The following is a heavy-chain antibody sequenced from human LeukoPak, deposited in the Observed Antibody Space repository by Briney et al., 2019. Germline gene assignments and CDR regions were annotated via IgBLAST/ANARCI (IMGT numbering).Heavy chain of an antibody. CDR1: GGSISSSSYY. Sequence: SETLSLTCTVSGGSISSSSYYWGWIRQPPGKGLEWIGTIYYSGNTYYNPSLKSRVSISVDTSKNQFSLKVTSVTAADSAVFYCVRFRKPKIPDIEAERGKDYWGQGTLVTVSS. CDR3: VRFRKPKIPDIEAERGKDY. V-gene: IGHV4-39*01. D-gene: IGHD6-13*01. J-gene: IGHJ4*02. CDR2: IYYSGNT.